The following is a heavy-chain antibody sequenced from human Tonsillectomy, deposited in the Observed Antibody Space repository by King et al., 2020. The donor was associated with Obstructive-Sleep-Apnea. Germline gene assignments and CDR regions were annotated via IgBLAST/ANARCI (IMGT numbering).Heavy chain of an antibody. CDR1: GDTFTTYY. Sequence: QLVQSGSDVKKSGASWKVCCKASGDTFTTYYMHWVRQAPVQWLEWMGLSTPSGGSTSHAQKFQGRVTMTRDTSTSTVYMELGSLRSEDTAVYYCARARGGSYYDYWGQGTLVTVSS. V-gene: IGHV1-46*01. D-gene: IGHD3-16*01. CDR2: STPSGGST. J-gene: IGHJ4*02. CDR3: ARARGGSYYDY.